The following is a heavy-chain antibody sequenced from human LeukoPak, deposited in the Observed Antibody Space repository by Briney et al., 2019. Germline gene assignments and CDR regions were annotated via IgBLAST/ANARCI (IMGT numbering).Heavy chain of an antibody. CDR3: AREGDVFDY. CDR2: ISSSNNI. V-gene: IGHV3-21*01. J-gene: IGHJ4*02. CDR1: GFTFSSYS. Sequence: GGSPRLSCAASGFTFSSYSMNWVRQAPGKGLEWVSSISSSNNIYYADSVKGRFAISRDNAKNSLYLQMNSLRAEDTAVYYCAREGDVFDYWGQGTLVTVSS.